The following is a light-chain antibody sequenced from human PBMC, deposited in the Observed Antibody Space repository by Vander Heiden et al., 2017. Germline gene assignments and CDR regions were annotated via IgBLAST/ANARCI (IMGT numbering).Light chain of an antibody. Sequence: DVQLTQSPSSLSASVGGRVTTTCRASQGISSDLAWYQVKPGKVPKVLIYAASTLESGVPPRFSGSGSGSDFTLTISSLQPEDVATYFCKNDNHSPLGFGGGTKVEIK. CDR3: KNDNHSPLG. V-gene: IGKV1-27*01. J-gene: IGKJ4*01. CDR1: QGISSD. CDR2: AAS.